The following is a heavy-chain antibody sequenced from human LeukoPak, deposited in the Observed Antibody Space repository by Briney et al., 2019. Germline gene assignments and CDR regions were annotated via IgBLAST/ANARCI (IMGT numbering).Heavy chain of an antibody. V-gene: IGHV3-21*01. CDR3: ARDTRNNWKPDYYYMDV. Sequence: GGSLRLSCAASEFTFSSYSMNWVRQAPGKGLEGVSSISSSSSYIYYADSVKGRFTISRDNAKNSLYLQMNSLRAEDTAVYYCARDTRNNWKPDYYYMDVWGKGTTVTVSS. D-gene: IGHD1-20*01. CDR2: ISSSSSYI. CDR1: EFTFSSYS. J-gene: IGHJ6*03.